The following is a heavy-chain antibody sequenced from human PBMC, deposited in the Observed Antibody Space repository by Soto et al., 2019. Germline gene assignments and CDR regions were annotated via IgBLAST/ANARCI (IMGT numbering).Heavy chain of an antibody. CDR3: ARGTALIYGDYPGAGYFDF. D-gene: IGHD4-17*01. J-gene: IGHJ4*02. Sequence: SETLSLTCTVSGGSISSYYWRWIRQSPGRGLECIGYVHYSGTTNYNPSLKSRVAMSLDSSKRQFSLTLNSVTAADTAVYYCARGTALIYGDYPGAGYFDFWGQGIQVTVSS. CDR2: VHYSGTT. CDR1: GGSISSYY. V-gene: IGHV4-59*01.